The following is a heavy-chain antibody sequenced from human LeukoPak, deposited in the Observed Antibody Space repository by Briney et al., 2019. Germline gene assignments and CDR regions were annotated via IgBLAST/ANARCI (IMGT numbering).Heavy chain of an antibody. Sequence: ASVKVSCKASGYTFISYGISWVRQAPGQGLEWMGWITAYNGHTNYAQNLQGRVTMTTDASTSTAYMELRSLRSDDTAVYYCARYGNYYFDYWGQGTLVTVSS. J-gene: IGHJ4*02. CDR3: ARYGNYYFDY. D-gene: IGHD4-11*01. CDR1: GYTFISYG. V-gene: IGHV1-18*01. CDR2: ITAYNGHT.